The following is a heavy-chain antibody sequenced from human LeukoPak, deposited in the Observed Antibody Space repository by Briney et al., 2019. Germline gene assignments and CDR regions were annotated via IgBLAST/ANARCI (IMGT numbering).Heavy chain of an antibody. V-gene: IGHV5-51*01. J-gene: IGHJ3*02. CDR3: ASANSSGWYGDAFDI. D-gene: IGHD6-19*01. CDR2: IYPGDSDT. Sequence: GESLKISCKGSGYSFTSYWIGWVRQMPGKGLGWMGIIYPGDSDTRYSPSFQGQVTISADKSISTAYLQWSSLKASDTAMYYCASANSSGWYGDAFDIWGQGTMVTVSS. CDR1: GYSFTSYW.